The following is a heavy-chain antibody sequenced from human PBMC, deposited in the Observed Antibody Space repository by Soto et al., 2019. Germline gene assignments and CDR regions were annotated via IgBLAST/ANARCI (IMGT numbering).Heavy chain of an antibody. CDR3: ERYSDSSGYFDS. Sequence: QVQLQESGPGLVKPSQTLPLTCTVSGGSIRSGGNYWSWIRQHPGKGLEWIGYIYNNGSTYYNPSLTSGVTISVDTSKNHFPLKLSSVTAADTAVYYCERYSDSSGYFDSCGQGTLVTVSS. J-gene: IGHJ4*02. CDR2: IYNNGST. V-gene: IGHV4-31*03. D-gene: IGHD3-22*01. CDR1: GGSIRSGGNY.